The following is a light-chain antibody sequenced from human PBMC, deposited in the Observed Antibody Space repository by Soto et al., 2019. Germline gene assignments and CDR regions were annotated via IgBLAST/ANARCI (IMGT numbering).Light chain of an antibody. V-gene: IGLV2-23*01. CDR2: EGS. CDR1: SSDVGSYNL. CDR3: CLYAVTFYV. Sequence: QSVLTQPASVSGSPGQSITISCTGTSSDVGSYNLVSWYQQHPGKAPKLMIYEGSKRPSGVPDRFSGSKSGNTASLTISGLQAEDEADYYCCLYAVTFYVFGTGTKVTVL. J-gene: IGLJ1*01.